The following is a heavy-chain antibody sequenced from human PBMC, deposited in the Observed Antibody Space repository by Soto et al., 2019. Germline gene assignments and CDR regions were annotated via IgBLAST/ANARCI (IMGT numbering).Heavy chain of an antibody. D-gene: IGHD1-26*01. V-gene: IGHV1-58*01. J-gene: IGHJ4*02. CDR1: GFTFSDSA. Sequence: ASVKVSCKASGFTFSDSAVQWVRQARGQSLEWIGRIIVDSGNTKSAEKFTERVSMSWDMSTSTAFMELRSLSSDDTAVYYCATANNTSPFDYWGLGTLVTVSS. CDR3: ATANNTSPFDY. CDR2: IIVDSGNT.